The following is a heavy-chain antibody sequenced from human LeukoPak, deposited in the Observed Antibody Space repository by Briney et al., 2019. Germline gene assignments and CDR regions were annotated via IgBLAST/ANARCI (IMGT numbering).Heavy chain of an antibody. V-gene: IGHV4-39*07. D-gene: IGHD2-15*01. J-gene: IGHJ4*02. CDR1: GGSISSSSYY. Sequence: SETLSLTCTVSGGSISSSSYYWGWIRQPPGKGLECIARIYYSGSTYYNPSVQCRVTISIDTTKNQFSLKLSAVTAADTAVYYCARVPLEYCSGGSCYSGDVYWCQGTLVTVSS. CDR2: IYYSGST. CDR3: ARVPLEYCSGGSCYSGDVY.